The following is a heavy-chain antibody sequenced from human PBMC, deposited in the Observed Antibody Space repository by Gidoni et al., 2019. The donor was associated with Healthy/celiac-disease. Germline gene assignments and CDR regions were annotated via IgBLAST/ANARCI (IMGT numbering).Heavy chain of an antibody. Sequence: EVQLVESGGGLVKPGGSLRLSCAASGFTFCHAWMSWVRQAPRKGLEWVGRIKSKTCGGTTDYAAPVKGRFTISRDDSKNTLYLQMNSLKAEDTAVYYCTTDKRSGYSSGWYGYFQHWGQGTLVTVSS. D-gene: IGHD6-19*01. CDR3: TTDKRSGYSSGWYGYFQH. CDR1: GFTFCHAW. V-gene: IGHV3-15*01. CDR2: IKSKTCGGTT. J-gene: IGHJ1*01.